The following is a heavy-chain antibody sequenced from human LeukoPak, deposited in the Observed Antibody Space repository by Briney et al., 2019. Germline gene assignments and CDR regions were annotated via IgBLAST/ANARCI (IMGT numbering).Heavy chain of an antibody. CDR2: ISAYNGNT. CDR3: ARDQGDYYDSSGPYLRYFGL. V-gene: IGHV1-18*01. J-gene: IGHJ2*01. D-gene: IGHD3-22*01. CDR1: GYTFTSYG. Sequence: ASVKVSCKASGYTFTSYGISWVRQAPGQGLEWMGWISAYNGNTNYAQKLQGRVTMTTDTSTSTAYMELRSLRSDDTAVYYCARDQGDYYDSSGPYLRYFGLWGRGTLVTVSS.